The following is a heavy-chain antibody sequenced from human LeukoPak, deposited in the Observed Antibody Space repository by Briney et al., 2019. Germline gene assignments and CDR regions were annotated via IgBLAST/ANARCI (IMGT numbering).Heavy chain of an antibody. V-gene: IGHV4-4*07. J-gene: IGHJ6*02. CDR1: GGSISSYY. CDR3: ARIEVTSYYYGMDV. Sequence: KSSETLSLTCTVSGGSISSYYWSWIRQPAGKGLEWIGRIYTSGSTNYNPSLKGRVTMSVDTSKNQFSLKLSSVTAADTAVYYCARIEVTSYYYGMDVWGQGTTVTVSS. CDR2: IYTSGST.